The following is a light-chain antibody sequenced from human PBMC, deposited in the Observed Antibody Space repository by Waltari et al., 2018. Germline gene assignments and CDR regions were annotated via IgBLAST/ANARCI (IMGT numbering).Light chain of an antibody. CDR1: SSNIGSNT. V-gene: IGLV1-44*01. CDR3: ATWDDGLSGVV. Sequence: QSVLTQPPSASGTPGQRVTISCSGSSSNIGSNTVTWYQHLPGTAPKLLIYRNNPRPSGVPDRFSGSQSGTSASLAISGLQSEDEALYYCATWDDGLSGVVFGGGTKVTVL. CDR2: RNN. J-gene: IGLJ3*02.